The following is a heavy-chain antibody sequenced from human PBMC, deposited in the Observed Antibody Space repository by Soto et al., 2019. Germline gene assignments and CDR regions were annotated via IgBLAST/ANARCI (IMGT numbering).Heavy chain of an antibody. V-gene: IGHV4-59*08. CDR1: GGSISSYY. CDR3: ARQGFGPLHGLVDV. J-gene: IGHJ6*02. CDR2: VHHSWGS. D-gene: IGHD3-10*01. Sequence: SATPSIPRTVYGGSISSYYWSWFRQSPGKRMEWIGYVHHSWGSSYNPSLQSRVAISLDTSKSQFSLKVTSVTATDTAVYYCARQGFGPLHGLVDVWGQGTTVT.